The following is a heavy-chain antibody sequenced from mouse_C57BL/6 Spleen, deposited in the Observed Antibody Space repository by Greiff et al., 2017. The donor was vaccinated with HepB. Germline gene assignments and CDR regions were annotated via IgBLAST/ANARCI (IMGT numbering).Heavy chain of an antibody. CDR2: ISYDGSN. CDR3: ARETGTGALDY. V-gene: IGHV3-6*01. J-gene: IGHJ2*01. Sequence: DVQLVESGPGLVKPSQSLSLTCSVTGYSITSGYYWNWIRQFPGNKLEWMGYISYDGSNNYNPSLKNRISITRDTSKNQFFLKLNSVTTEDTATYYCARETGTGALDYWGQGTTLTVSS. D-gene: IGHD4-1*01. CDR1: GYSITSGYY.